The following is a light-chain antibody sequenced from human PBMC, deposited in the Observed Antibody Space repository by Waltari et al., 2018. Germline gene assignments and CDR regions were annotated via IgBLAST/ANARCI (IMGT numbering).Light chain of an antibody. J-gene: IGKJ2*03. Sequence: DVVMTQSPLSLPITPGQPASMTCRSSQSLLHSNGNTYLSWFLQKPGQPPRRLIYKVSNRDSGVPDRFSGSGAGTDFTLKISRVEAEDVGVYYCMQGTHIPCGFGQGTKVEIK. CDR1: QSLLHSNGNTY. CDR2: KVS. V-gene: IGKV2-30*02. CDR3: MQGTHIPCG.